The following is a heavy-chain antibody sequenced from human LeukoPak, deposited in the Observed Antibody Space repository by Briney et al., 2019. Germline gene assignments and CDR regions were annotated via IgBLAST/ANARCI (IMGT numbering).Heavy chain of an antibody. Sequence: GGSLRLSCAASGFSGYTTSSYAMSWVRQTPGKGLEWVSSISGRGDSKYYADSVKGRFAISRDNSQNTLYLQMNSLRAEDTAVYYCAKETSTVTQPFDNWGQGTLVTVSS. J-gene: IGHJ4*02. CDR1: GFSGYTTSSYA. V-gene: IGHV3-23*01. D-gene: IGHD4-17*01. CDR2: ISGRGDSK. CDR3: AKETSTVTQPFDN.